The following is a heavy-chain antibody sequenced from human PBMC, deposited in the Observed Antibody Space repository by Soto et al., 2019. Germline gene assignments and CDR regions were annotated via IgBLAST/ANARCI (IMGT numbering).Heavy chain of an antibody. CDR1: GGTFSSYA. Sequence: ASVKVSCKASGGTFSSYAISWVRQAPGQGLEWMGGIIPIFGTANYAQKFQGRVTITADESTSTAYMELSSLRSEDTAVYYCAREGGKELWFGEIGYYYYGMDVWGQGTTVTVSS. D-gene: IGHD3-10*01. J-gene: IGHJ6*02. CDR2: IIPIFGTA. CDR3: AREGGKELWFGEIGYYYYGMDV. V-gene: IGHV1-69*13.